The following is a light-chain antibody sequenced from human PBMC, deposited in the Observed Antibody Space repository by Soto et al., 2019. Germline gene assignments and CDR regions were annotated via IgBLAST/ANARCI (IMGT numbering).Light chain of an antibody. V-gene: IGLV2-23*02. Sequence: QSVLTQPASVSGSPGQSIAISFTGTSSNVGGYNFVSWYQQHPGKAPKLLIYEVNKRPSGVSNRFSGSKSDNTASLTVSGRQDEDEADYYCCSYGGDRIFGGGTQLTVL. CDR2: EVN. J-gene: IGLJ2*01. CDR1: SSNVGGYNF. CDR3: CSYGGDRI.